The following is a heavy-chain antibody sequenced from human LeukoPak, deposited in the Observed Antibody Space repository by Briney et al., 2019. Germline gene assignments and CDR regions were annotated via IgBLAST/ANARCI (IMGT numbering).Heavy chain of an antibody. CDR3: ARGREYCSSTSCPGPFDY. Sequence: SETLSLTCTVSGGSISSYYWSWIRQPPGKGLEWIGEINHSGSTNYNPSLKSRVTISVDTSKNQFSLKLSSVTAADTAVYYCARGREYCSSTSCPGPFDYWGQGTLVTVSS. CDR2: INHSGST. J-gene: IGHJ4*02. D-gene: IGHD2-2*01. CDR1: GGSISSYY. V-gene: IGHV4-34*01.